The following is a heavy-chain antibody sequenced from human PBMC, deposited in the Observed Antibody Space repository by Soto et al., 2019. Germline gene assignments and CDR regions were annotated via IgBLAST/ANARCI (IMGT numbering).Heavy chain of an antibody. J-gene: IGHJ5*02. CDR1: GGTFSSYA. Sequence: ASVKVSCKASGGTFSSYAISWVRQAPGQGLEWMGGIIPIFGTANYAQKFQGRVTITADESTSTAYMELSSLRSEDTAVYYCARAFYDYGGNLRWFDPWGQGTLATVSS. D-gene: IGHD4-17*01. CDR3: ARAFYDYGGNLRWFDP. CDR2: IIPIFGTA. V-gene: IGHV1-69*13.